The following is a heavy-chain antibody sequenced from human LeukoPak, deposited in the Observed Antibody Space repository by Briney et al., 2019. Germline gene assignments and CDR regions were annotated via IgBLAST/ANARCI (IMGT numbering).Heavy chain of an antibody. CDR1: GGSFSGYY. Sequence: SQTLSLTCAVYGGSFSGYYWGWIRQPPGKGLEWIGEINHSGSTNYNPSLKSRVTISVDTSKTQFSLKLSSVTAADTAVYYCAREQKGYSGGWYISYYYYMDVWGKGTTVTISS. V-gene: IGHV4-34*01. J-gene: IGHJ6*03. D-gene: IGHD6-19*01. CDR2: INHSGST. CDR3: AREQKGYSGGWYISYYYYMDV.